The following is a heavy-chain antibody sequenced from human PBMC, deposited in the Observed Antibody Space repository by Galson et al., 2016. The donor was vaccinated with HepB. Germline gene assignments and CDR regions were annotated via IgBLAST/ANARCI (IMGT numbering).Heavy chain of an antibody. CDR3: TRGVGATLYLDY. J-gene: IGHJ4*02. CDR2: ITPIFGTA. Sequence: SVKVSCKASGFTFSTYAINWVRQAPGQGLEWMGGITPIFGTANYAQKFQGRVTIIADDSTSTAYMELSSLRSEDTALYYCTRGVGATLYLDYWGQGTLVTVSS. D-gene: IGHD1-26*01. CDR1: GFTFSTYA. V-gene: IGHV1-69*13.